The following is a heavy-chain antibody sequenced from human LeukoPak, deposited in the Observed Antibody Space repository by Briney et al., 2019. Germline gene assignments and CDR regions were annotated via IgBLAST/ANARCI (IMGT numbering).Heavy chain of an antibody. D-gene: IGHD3-3*01. J-gene: IGHJ4*02. CDR1: GFTFSSYW. CDR3: ASGFLDDFWSGHF. CDR2: IKQDGSEK. Sequence: PGGSLRLSCAASGFTFSSYWMSWVRQAPGKGLEWVANIKQDGSEKYYVDSVKGRFTISRDNAKNSLYLQMNSLRAEDTAVYYCASGFLDDFWSGHFWGQGTLVTVSS. V-gene: IGHV3-7*01.